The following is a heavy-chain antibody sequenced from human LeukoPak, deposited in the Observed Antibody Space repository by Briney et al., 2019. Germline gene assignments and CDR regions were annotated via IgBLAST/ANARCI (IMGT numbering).Heavy chain of an antibody. J-gene: IGHJ4*02. CDR2: INPSGGST. V-gene: IGHV1-46*01. CDR1: GYTFTRYY. CDR3: ARGLFGRKQQLVLIY. D-gene: IGHD6-13*01. Sequence: ASVKVSCKASGYTFTRYYMHRVRQAPGQGLEWMGIINPSGGSTSYAQKFQGRVTMTRDTSTSTVYMELSSLRSEDTAVYYCARGLFGRKQQLVLIYWGQGTLVTVSS.